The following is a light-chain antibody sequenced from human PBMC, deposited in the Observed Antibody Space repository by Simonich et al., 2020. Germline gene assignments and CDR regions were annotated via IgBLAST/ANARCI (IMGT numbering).Light chain of an antibody. Sequence: SYVLTQPPSVSVAPGPTARITCGGNNIGSKSVHWYQKKPGQAPVLVVYDDRDRPSGIPERFSGSNSRNTATLTISRVEAGDEADYYCQVWDSSSDVVFGGGTKLTVL. V-gene: IGLV3-21*02. J-gene: IGLJ2*01. CDR2: DDR. CDR3: QVWDSSSDVV. CDR1: NIGSKS.